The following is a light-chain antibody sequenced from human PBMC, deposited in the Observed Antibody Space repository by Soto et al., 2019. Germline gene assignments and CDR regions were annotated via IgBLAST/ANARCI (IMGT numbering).Light chain of an antibody. CDR2: DAS. J-gene: IGKJ5*01. CDR3: QQYYSYPPT. Sequence: ETMMTQSPDTLSVSLGERATLSCRASQSLRSSLAWYQQKPGQAPRLLIYDASTRATGIPARFSGSGSGTDFTLTISCLQSEDFATYYCQQYYSYPPTFGQGTRLEI. CDR1: QSLRSS. V-gene: IGKV3-15*01.